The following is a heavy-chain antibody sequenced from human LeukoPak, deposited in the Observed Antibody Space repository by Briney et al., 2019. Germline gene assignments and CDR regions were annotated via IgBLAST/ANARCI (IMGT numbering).Heavy chain of an antibody. D-gene: IGHD1-26*01. V-gene: IGHV1-58*01. CDR3: AILVGATGQVDY. J-gene: IGHJ4*02. Sequence: GTSVKVSCKASGFTFTSSAVQWVRQARGQRLEWIGWIVVGSGNTSYAQKFQERVTITRDMSTSTAYMELSSLRSEDTAVYYCAILVGATGQVDYWGQGTLVTVSS. CDR1: GFTFTSSA. CDR2: IVVGSGNT.